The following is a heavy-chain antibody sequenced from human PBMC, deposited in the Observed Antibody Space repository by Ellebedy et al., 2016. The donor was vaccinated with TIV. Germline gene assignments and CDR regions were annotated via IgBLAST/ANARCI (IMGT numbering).Heavy chain of an antibody. V-gene: IGHV2-70*16. J-gene: IGHJ4*02. CDR3: ARIGDYYDLDY. CDR1: GGAISSGGYY. CDR2: IDWDDDK. D-gene: IGHD3-22*01. Sequence: TLSLTXTVSGGAISSGGYYWSWIRQHPGKALEWLARIDWDDDKFYSTSLKTRLTISKDTSKNQVVLTMTNMDPVDTATYYCARIGDYYDLDYWGQGTLVTVSS.